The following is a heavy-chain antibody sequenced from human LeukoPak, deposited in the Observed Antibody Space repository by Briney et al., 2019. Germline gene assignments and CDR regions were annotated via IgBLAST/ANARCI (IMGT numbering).Heavy chain of an antibody. V-gene: IGHV4-34*01. Sequence: SETLSLTCAVYGGSFSGYYWSWIRQPPGKGLEWIGEINHSGSTNYNPSLKSRVTISVDTSKNQFSLKLSSVTAADTAVYYCARVGTGFWSGYPFYYYYGMDVWGQGTTVTVSS. CDR3: ARVGTGFWSGYPFYYYYGMDV. CDR1: GGSFSGYY. D-gene: IGHD3-3*01. J-gene: IGHJ6*02. CDR2: INHSGST.